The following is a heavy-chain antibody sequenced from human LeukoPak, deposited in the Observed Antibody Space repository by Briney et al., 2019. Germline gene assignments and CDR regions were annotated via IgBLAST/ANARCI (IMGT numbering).Heavy chain of an antibody. CDR3: ARQNSGYDFDYFDY. Sequence: SETLSLTCTVSGGSISSYYWSWIRQPPGKGREWIGYIYTSGSTNYNPSLKSRVTISVDTSKNQFSLKLSSVTAADTAVYYCARQNSGYDFDYFDYWGQGTLVTVSS. D-gene: IGHD5-12*01. J-gene: IGHJ4*02. CDR2: IYTSGST. V-gene: IGHV4-4*09. CDR1: GGSISSYY.